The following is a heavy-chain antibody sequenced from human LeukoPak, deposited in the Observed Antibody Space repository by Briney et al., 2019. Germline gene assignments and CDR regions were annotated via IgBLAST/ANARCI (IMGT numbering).Heavy chain of an antibody. D-gene: IGHD5-12*01. V-gene: IGHV3-11*01. CDR1: GFTFSDYY. Sequence: PGGFLRLSCAASGFTFSDYYMSWIRQAPGKGLEWVSYISSSGSTIYYADSVKGRFTISRDNAKNSLYLQMNSLRAEDTAVYYCFGSGYDYGTYYYYMDVWGKGTTVTVSS. CDR2: ISSSGSTI. CDR3: FGSGYDYGTYYYYMDV. J-gene: IGHJ6*03.